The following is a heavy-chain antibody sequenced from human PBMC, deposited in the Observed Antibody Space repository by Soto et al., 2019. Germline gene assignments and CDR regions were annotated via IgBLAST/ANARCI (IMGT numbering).Heavy chain of an antibody. J-gene: IGHJ4*02. Sequence: VQLVESGGGVVQPGRSLRLSCAASGFTFSSCGMHWVRQAPGKGLEWVAVISYDGSNKYYADSVKGRFTISRDNSKNTLYLQMNSLRAEDTAVYYCAKDQVGATIGYFDYWGQGTLVTVSS. CDR2: ISYDGSNK. CDR3: AKDQVGATIGYFDY. CDR1: GFTFSSCG. D-gene: IGHD1-26*01. V-gene: IGHV3-30*18.